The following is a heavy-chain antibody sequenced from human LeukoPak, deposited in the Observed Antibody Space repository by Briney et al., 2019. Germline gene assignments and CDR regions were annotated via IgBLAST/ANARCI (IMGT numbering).Heavy chain of an antibody. CDR3: ARAGLRGPFDY. V-gene: IGHV3-53*01. D-gene: IGHD3-16*01. CDR1: GFTFRSNY. J-gene: IGHJ4*02. CDR2: IYSGGST. Sequence: GGSLRLSCVVFGFTFRSNYMSWVRQAPGKGLEWVSVIYSGGSTHYADSVKGRFTISRDTSENTLFLQMNSLRAEDTAVYYCARAGLRGPFDYWGQGTLVTVSS.